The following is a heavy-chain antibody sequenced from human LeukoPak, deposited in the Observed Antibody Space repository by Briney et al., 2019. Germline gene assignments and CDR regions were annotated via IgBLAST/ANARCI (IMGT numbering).Heavy chain of an antibody. J-gene: IGHJ4*02. V-gene: IGHV4-59*12. CDR2: IYYSGST. D-gene: IGHD6-19*01. CDR3: ARDQSGSGWSFSGYYFDY. Sequence: SETLSLTCTVSGGSISSYYWSWIRQPPGKGLEWIGYIYYSGSTNYNPSLKSRVTISVDTSKNQFSLKLSSVTAADTAVYYCARDQSGSGWSFSGYYFDYWGQGTLVTVSS. CDR1: GGSISSYY.